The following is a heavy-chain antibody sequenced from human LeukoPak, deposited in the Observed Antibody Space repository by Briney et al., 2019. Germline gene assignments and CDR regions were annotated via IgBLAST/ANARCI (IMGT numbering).Heavy chain of an antibody. D-gene: IGHD3-3*01. V-gene: IGHV4-59*01. CDR3: ARDFWSGYYDY. J-gene: IGHJ4*02. CDR2: IYYTGST. Sequence: SETLSLTCTVSGGSISSYYWSWIRQPPGKGLEWIGYIYYTGSTNYNPSLKSRVTISVDTSKNQFSLKLSSVIAADTAVYYCARDFWSGYYDYWGQGTLVTVSS. CDR1: GGSISSYY.